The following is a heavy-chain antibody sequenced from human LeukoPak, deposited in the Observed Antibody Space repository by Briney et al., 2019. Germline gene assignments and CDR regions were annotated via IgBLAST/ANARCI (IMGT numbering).Heavy chain of an antibody. CDR3: ARNDALEPTAAVGDWFDP. Sequence: PGGSLRLSCAASGXNFRTYAMSWVRQAPGKGQEWVSTIGGSGNTAYYIESVKGRFTISRDNSKNTLYLQMNSLRAEDTAAYYCARNDALEPTAAVGDWFDPWGQGTLVTVSS. J-gene: IGHJ5*02. V-gene: IGHV3-23*01. CDR1: GXNFRTYA. D-gene: IGHD6-19*01. CDR2: IGGSGNTA.